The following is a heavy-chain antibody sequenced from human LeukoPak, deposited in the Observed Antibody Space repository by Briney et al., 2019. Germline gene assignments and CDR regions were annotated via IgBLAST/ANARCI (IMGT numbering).Heavy chain of an antibody. Sequence: ASVKVSCKASGYPFNTYSISWVRQAPGQGLEWMGWINPNSGGTNYAQKFQGWVTMTRDTSISTAYMELSRLRSDDTAVYYCARVPHRGSPLYYFDYWGQGTLVTVSS. V-gene: IGHV1-2*04. CDR2: INPNSGGT. D-gene: IGHD3-10*01. J-gene: IGHJ4*02. CDR1: GYPFNTYS. CDR3: ARVPHRGSPLYYFDY.